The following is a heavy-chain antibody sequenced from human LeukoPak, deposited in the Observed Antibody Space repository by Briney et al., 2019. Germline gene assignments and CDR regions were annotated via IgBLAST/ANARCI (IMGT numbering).Heavy chain of an antibody. D-gene: IGHD4-11*01. V-gene: IGHV3-30*02. CDR2: IRWDASDK. J-gene: IGHJ4*02. CDR1: GFTFGTHG. Sequence: GGSLRLSCTASGFTFGTHGMHWVREAPGKGLEWLTYIRWDASDKYYADSVKGRFTISRDNSKNTLYLQMSSLSAEDTALYYCAKDSNWAIDNWGQGTLVTVSS. CDR3: AKDSNWAIDN.